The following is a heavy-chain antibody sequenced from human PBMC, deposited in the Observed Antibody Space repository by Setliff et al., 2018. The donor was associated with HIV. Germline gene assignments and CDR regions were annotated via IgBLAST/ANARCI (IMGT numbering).Heavy chain of an antibody. V-gene: IGHV1-69*05. D-gene: IGHD2-2*01. Sequence: GASVKVSCKASGYIFTSYGISWVRQAPGQGLEWMGGIIPISGTVNYAQKFWGRVTITTHESTSTAYMELSSLRSEDTAVYYCARDFGGYCSSMSCPGLFDPWGQGTLVTVSS. CDR2: IIPISGTV. J-gene: IGHJ5*02. CDR1: GYIFTSYG. CDR3: ARDFGGYCSSMSCPGLFDP.